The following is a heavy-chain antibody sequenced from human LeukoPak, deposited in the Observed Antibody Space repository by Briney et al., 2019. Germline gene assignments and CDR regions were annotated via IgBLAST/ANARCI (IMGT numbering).Heavy chain of an antibody. Sequence: SETLSLTCTVSGGSISSYYWSWIRQPPGKGLEWIGYIYYSGSTNYNPPLKSRVTISVDTSKNQFSLKLSSVTAADTAVYYCARGDTAMGTSIDYWGQGTLVTVSS. CDR2: IYYSGST. J-gene: IGHJ4*02. CDR3: ARGDTAMGTSIDY. V-gene: IGHV4-59*01. D-gene: IGHD5-18*01. CDR1: GGSISSYY.